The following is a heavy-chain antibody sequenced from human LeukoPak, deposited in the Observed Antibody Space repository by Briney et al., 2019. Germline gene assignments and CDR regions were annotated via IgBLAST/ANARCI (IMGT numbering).Heavy chain of an antibody. J-gene: IGHJ4*02. Sequence: SETLSLTCAVYGGSFSGYYWSWIRQPPGKGLEWIGEINHSGSTNYNPSPKSRLTISVDTSKNQISLKVRSVTAADTAVYYCARENWVFDYWGQGILVTVSS. CDR3: ARENWVFDY. D-gene: IGHD7-27*01. CDR2: INHSGST. V-gene: IGHV4-34*01. CDR1: GGSFSGYY.